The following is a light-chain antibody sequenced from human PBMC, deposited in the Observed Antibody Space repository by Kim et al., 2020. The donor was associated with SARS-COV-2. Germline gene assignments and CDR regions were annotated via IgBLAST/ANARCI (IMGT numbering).Light chain of an antibody. Sequence: VASGQTVRIPCQGDSLRSYYATWYQQKPGQAPILVIYGKNNRPSGIPDRFSGSSSGNTASLTITGTQAGDEADYYCNSRDSNDNVVFGGGTQLTVL. J-gene: IGLJ2*01. CDR1: SLRSYY. CDR2: GKN. V-gene: IGLV3-19*01. CDR3: NSRDSNDNVV.